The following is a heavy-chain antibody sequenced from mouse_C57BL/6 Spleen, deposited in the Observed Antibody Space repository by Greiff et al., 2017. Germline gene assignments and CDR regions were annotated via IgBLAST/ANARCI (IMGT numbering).Heavy chain of an antibody. Sequence: VQLQQSGAELVKPGASVKLSCKASGYTFTSYWMPWVKQSPGRGLEWIGRIDPNSGGTKYNEKFKSKATMTVDKPSSTAYMQLSSLTSEDSAVYYCARDYGSSYGYFDVWGTGTTVTVSS. CDR1: GYTFTSYW. CDR3: ARDYGSSYGYFDV. J-gene: IGHJ1*03. V-gene: IGHV1-72*01. CDR2: IDPNSGGT. D-gene: IGHD1-1*01.